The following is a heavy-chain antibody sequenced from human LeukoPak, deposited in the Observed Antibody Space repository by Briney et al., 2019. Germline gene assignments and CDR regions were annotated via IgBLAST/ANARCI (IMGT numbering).Heavy chain of an antibody. D-gene: IGHD2-2*01. Sequence: PSETLSLTCTGSGGSISSYYWSWIRQPAGKGLEGIGRIYTSGSTNYNPSLKSRVTMSVDTSKNQFSLKLSSVTAADTAVYYCARETIVVVPAASLRWFDPWGQGTLVTVSS. CDR2: IYTSGST. V-gene: IGHV4-4*07. CDR1: GGSISSYY. J-gene: IGHJ5*02. CDR3: ARETIVVVPAASLRWFDP.